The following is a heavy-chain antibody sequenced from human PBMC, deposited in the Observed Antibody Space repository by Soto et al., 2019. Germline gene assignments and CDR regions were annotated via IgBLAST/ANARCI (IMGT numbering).Heavy chain of an antibody. V-gene: IGHV3-23*01. CDR3: AKPYSISWYGPFDY. J-gene: IGHJ4*02. D-gene: IGHD6-13*01. Sequence: GGSLRLSCAASGFTFSSYAMSWVRQAPGKGLGWVSTISGSGDNTFYADSVKGRFTIARDNSKNALYLPMSSRRAEDTAVYYCAKPYSISWYGPFDYWGQGTLVTVSS. CDR2: ISGSGDNT. CDR1: GFTFSSYA.